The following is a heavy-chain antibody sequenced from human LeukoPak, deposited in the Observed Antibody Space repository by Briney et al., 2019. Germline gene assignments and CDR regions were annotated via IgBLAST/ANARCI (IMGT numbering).Heavy chain of an antibody. CDR2: SYYSGST. J-gene: IGHJ4*02. D-gene: IGHD6-13*01. CDR1: GGSINSYY. V-gene: IGHV4-59*12. CDR3: ARRIIAAAGRAIDY. Sequence: SETLSLTCTVSGGSINSYYWSWIRQPPGKGLEWIGYSYYSGSTNYNPSLKSRVTISVDMSKNQFSLKLSSVTAADTAVYYCARRIIAAAGRAIDYWGQGTLVTVSS.